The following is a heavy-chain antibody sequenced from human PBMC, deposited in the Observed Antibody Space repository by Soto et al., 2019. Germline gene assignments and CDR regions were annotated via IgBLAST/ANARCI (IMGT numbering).Heavy chain of an antibody. CDR1: GFTLSGYD. Sequence: TSGFTLSGYDIHWVRQATGKGLEWVSGIGSAGSTFYADSVKGRFTISRDNSKNTLYLQMNSLRVEDTAMYYCVRENYYYGMDVWGQGTAVTVSS. J-gene: IGHJ6*02. CDR2: IGSAGST. V-gene: IGHV3-13*01. CDR3: VRENYYYGMDV.